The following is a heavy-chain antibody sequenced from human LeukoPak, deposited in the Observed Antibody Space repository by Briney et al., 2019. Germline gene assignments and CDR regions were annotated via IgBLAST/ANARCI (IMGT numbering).Heavy chain of an antibody. J-gene: IGHJ4*02. CDR3: ARVGLGGEQQPDY. V-gene: IGHV1-3*01. D-gene: IGHD6-13*01. CDR1: GDTFTSYA. CDR2: INAGNGNT. Sequence: ASVKVSCKASGDTFTSYAMHWVRQAPGQRLEWMGWINAGNGNTKYSQKFQGRVTITTDESTSTAYMELSSLRSEDTAVYYCARVGLGGEQQPDYWGQGTLVTVSS.